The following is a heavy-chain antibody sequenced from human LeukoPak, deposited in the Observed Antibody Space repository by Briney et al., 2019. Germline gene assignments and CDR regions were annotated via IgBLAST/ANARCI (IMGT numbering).Heavy chain of an antibody. J-gene: IGHJ5*02. V-gene: IGHV1-2*02. D-gene: IGHD5-12*01. Sequence: ASVKVSCKASGYTFTGYYMHWVRQAPGQGLEWMGWINPNSGGTNYAQKFQGRVTMTRDTSISTAYMELSRLRSDDTAAYYCARDRGDIVATTTNWFDPWGQGTLVTVSS. CDR3: ARDRGDIVATTTNWFDP. CDR2: INPNSGGT. CDR1: GYTFTGYY.